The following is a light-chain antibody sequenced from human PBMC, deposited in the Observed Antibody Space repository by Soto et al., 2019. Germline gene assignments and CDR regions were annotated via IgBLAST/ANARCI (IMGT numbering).Light chain of an antibody. Sequence: EIVLTQSPDTLSLSPGERATLSCRASQSVSSSYLAWYQQKPGQAPRLLIYGASSRATGFPDRFSGSESGTDLTLTISRLEPEDFAVYYCQQYTSSQLTFGGGTKVEIK. CDR2: GAS. J-gene: IGKJ4*01. CDR1: QSVSSSY. V-gene: IGKV3-20*01. CDR3: QQYTSSQLT.